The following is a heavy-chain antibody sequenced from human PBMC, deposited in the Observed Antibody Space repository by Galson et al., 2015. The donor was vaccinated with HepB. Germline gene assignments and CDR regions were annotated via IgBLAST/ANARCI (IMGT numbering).Heavy chain of an antibody. V-gene: IGHV5-10-1*01. CDR1: GYSFTSYW. J-gene: IGHJ5*02. CDR3: ARTYCSSTSCYLSVFLGWFDP. D-gene: IGHD2-2*01. Sequence: QSGAEVKKPGESLRISCKGSGYSFTSYWISWVRQMPGKGLEWMGRIDPSDSYTNYSPSFQGHVTISADKSISTAYLQWNSLKASDTAMYYCARTYCSSTSCYLSVFLGWFDPWGQGTLVTVSS. CDR2: IDPSDSYT.